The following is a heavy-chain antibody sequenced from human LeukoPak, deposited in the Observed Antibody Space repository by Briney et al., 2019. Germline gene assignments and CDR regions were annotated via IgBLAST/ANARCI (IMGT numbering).Heavy chain of an antibody. J-gene: IGHJ4*02. D-gene: IGHD2-15*01. V-gene: IGHV3-23*01. CDR2: ITSGFTP. CDR1: GLTFSDYA. Sequence: GGSLRLSCAASGLTFSDYAMSWFRQAPGKGLEWVSGITSGFTPHYADSVKGRFTISRDNSKNTFHLQLNSLRAEDTAVYYCAKDYSESRLADVFFEYWGQGTLVTVSS. CDR3: AKDYSESRLADVFFEY.